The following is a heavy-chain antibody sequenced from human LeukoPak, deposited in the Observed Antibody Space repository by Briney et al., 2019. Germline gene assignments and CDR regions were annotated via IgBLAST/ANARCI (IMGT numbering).Heavy chain of an antibody. CDR1: GGTINHYY. Sequence: SETLSLTCSVSGGTINHYYGTWIRQPPGRGLEWIGFIYYTGTTNYNPSLKSRVTISVDTSKNQFSLKLSSVTAADTAVYYCARYNTVNRGFSAVGFWGQGTPVTVSS. J-gene: IGHJ4*02. V-gene: IGHV4-59*01. D-gene: IGHD3-10*01. CDR2: IYYTGTT. CDR3: ARYNTVNRGFSAVGF.